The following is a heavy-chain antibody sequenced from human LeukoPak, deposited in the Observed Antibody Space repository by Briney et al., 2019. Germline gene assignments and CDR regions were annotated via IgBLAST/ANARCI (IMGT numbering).Heavy chain of an antibody. Sequence: GGSLRLSCAASGFTFSSYAMHWVRQAPGKGLEWVAVISHDGSNKYYADSVKGRFTISRDNSKNTLYLQMNSLRAEDTAVYYCARPRTAAAGTDNWFDPWGQGTLVTVSS. J-gene: IGHJ5*02. CDR1: GFTFSSYA. CDR3: ARPRTAAAGTDNWFDP. V-gene: IGHV3-30-3*01. CDR2: ISHDGSNK. D-gene: IGHD6-13*01.